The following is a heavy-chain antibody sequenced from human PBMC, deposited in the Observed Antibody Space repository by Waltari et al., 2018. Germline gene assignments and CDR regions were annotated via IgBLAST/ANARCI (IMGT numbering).Heavy chain of an antibody. D-gene: IGHD4-4*01. CDR2: IYYTGNT. J-gene: IGHJ4*02. CDR1: GDSISRTSYY. Sequence: QLQLQESGPGLVNPSETLSLTCTVSGDSISRTSYYWRWIRQPPGKGLEWVGTIYYTGNTYYNPSLKSRVTISVDTSKNQFSLKLSSVTAADTAVYYCARRKSTGRFDYWGQGTLVTVSS. CDR3: ARRKSTGRFDY. V-gene: IGHV4-39*01.